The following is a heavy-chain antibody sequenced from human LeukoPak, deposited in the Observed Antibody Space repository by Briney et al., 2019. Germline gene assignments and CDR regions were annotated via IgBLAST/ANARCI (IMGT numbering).Heavy chain of an antibody. CDR1: GDSISGYY. V-gene: IGHV4-59*05. CDR2: IYYSGST. J-gene: IGHJ5*02. Sequence: SETLSLTCTVSGDSISGYYWSWIRQPPGKGLEWIGSIYYSGSTYYNPSLKSRVTISVDTSKNQFSLKLSSVTAADTAVYYCARQDFWSRNWFDPWGQGTLVTVSS. D-gene: IGHD3-3*01. CDR3: ARQDFWSRNWFDP.